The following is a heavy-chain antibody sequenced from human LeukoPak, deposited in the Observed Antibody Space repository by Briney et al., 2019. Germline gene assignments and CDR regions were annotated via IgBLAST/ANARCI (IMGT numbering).Heavy chain of an antibody. CDR2: IKKDGSEK. J-gene: IGHJ4*02. CDR1: GFTFSSYW. D-gene: IGHD5-18*01. V-gene: IGHV3-7*03. Sequence: GGSLRLSCAASGFTFSSYWMSWVRQAPGKGLEWVANIKKDGSEKYYVDSVKGRFTISRDNSKNTLYLQMNSLRAEDTAVYYCAKDLGYSDGHDPSDYWGQGTLVTVSS. CDR3: AKDLGYSDGHDPSDY.